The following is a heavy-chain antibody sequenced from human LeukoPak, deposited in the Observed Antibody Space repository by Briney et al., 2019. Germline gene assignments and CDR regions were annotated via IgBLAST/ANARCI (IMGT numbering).Heavy chain of an antibody. V-gene: IGHV4-34*01. CDR2: INHSGST. CDR3: ARGLKFAYYYDSGGYYYERGYFDY. Sequence: SETLSLTCAVYGGSFSGYYWSWIRQPPGKGLEWIGEINHSGSTNYNPSLKSRVTISVDTSKNQFSLKLSSVTAADTAVYYCARGLKFAYYYDSGGYYYERGYFDYWGQGTLVTVSS. J-gene: IGHJ4*02. D-gene: IGHD3-22*01. CDR1: GGSFSGYY.